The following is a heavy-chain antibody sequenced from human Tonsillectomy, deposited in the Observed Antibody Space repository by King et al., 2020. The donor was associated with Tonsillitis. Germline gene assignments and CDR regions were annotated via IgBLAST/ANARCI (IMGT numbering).Heavy chain of an antibody. Sequence: QLVQSGAEMKKPGASVKVSCKAPAYMFTTYGMSWVRQAPGQGPEWMAWINTYTGDTDYAQSLQGRVTVTRHTPTSTVYMELRSLTSDDTAMYYCARDQRVNRGYCSGWYGGYWGQGTLVTVSS. CDR1: AYMFTTYG. CDR2: INTYTGDT. J-gene: IGHJ4*02. D-gene: IGHD2-15*01. CDR3: ARDQRVNRGYCSGWYGGY. V-gene: IGHV1-18*01.